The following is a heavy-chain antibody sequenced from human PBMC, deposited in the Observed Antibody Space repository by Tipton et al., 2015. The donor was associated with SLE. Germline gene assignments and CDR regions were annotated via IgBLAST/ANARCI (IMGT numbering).Heavy chain of an antibody. D-gene: IGHD4-11*01. CDR1: GFTFSSYE. Sequence: AVSGFTFSSYEMNWVRQAPGKGLEWVSYISSSGSTIYYADSVKGRFTISRDNAKNSLYLQMNSLRAEDTAVYYCARGPAMTTDYYYMDVWGKGTTVTVSS. CDR3: ARGPAMTTDYYYMDV. CDR2: ISSSGSTI. J-gene: IGHJ6*03. V-gene: IGHV3-48*03.